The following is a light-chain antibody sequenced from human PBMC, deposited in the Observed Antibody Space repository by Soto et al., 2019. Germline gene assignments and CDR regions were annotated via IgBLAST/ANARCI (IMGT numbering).Light chain of an antibody. CDR3: QKFTTAPIT. Sequence: DIQMTQSPSSLSASVGDRVTITCRACQDISVYLAWYQQKPGKVPKLLIYGASTLQSGVPSRFSGSGSGTDFTLSISRLQPEVVATYFCQKFTTAPITFGQITRLEI. V-gene: IGKV1-27*01. CDR1: QDISVY. J-gene: IGKJ5*01. CDR2: GAS.